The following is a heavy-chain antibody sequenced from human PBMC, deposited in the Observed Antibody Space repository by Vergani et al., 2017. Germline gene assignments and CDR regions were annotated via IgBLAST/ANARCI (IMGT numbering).Heavy chain of an antibody. CDR1: GFTFSSYA. J-gene: IGHJ4*02. Sequence: EVQLLESGGGLVQPGGSLRLSCAASGFTFSSYAMSWVRQAPGKGLEWVSAISGSGGSTYYADSVKGRFTISRDNSKTTLYLQMNRLRAEDTAVYYCAKWKSDYGDSDFDYWGQGTLVTVSS. D-gene: IGHD4-17*01. CDR2: ISGSGGST. V-gene: IGHV3-23*01. CDR3: AKWKSDYGDSDFDY.